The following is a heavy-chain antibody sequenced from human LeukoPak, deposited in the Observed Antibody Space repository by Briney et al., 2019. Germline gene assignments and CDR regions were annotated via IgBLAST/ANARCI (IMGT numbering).Heavy chain of an antibody. CDR1: GGSISSSSYY. CDR2: IYYTGST. D-gene: IGHD3-10*01. J-gene: IGHJ3*02. CDR3: ARSDGYGLVGI. V-gene: IGHV4-61*05. Sequence: SETLSLTCTVSGGSISSSSYYWSWIRQPPGKGLEWIGYIYYTGSTSYNPSLKSRVTMSLDASKNQFSLNLSSVTAADTAVYYCARSDGYGLVGIWGQGTMVTVSS.